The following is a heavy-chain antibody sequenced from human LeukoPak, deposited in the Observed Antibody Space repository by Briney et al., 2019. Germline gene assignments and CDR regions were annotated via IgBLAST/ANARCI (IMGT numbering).Heavy chain of an antibody. Sequence: SETLSLTCTVSGGSISSSSYYWGWVRQPPGQGLEWIGTIYYTRSTYYNPSLKSRVTISVDTSKNQFSLKLSSVTAADTAVYYCAREYSHSPGYWGQGTLVTVSS. V-gene: IGHV4-39*02. J-gene: IGHJ4*02. CDR2: IYYTRST. CDR1: GGSISSSSYY. CDR3: AREYSHSPGY. D-gene: IGHD1-26*01.